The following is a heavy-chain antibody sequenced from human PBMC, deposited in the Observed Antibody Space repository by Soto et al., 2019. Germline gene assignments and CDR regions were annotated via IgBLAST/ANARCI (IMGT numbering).Heavy chain of an antibody. CDR1: GGSISSSGYY. Sequence: QVQLQESGPGLVKPSQTLSLTCTVSGGSISSSGYYWTWIRQHPGKGLEWMGYFYYSGSICYNPSLESRATISGDRSKNQFSLKLTSVTAADTAVYFCARARGYSHTAFYYNGLDVWGQGTTVTVSS. CDR2: FYYSGSI. D-gene: IGHD5-18*01. V-gene: IGHV4-31*03. J-gene: IGHJ6*02. CDR3: ARARGYSHTAFYYNGLDV.